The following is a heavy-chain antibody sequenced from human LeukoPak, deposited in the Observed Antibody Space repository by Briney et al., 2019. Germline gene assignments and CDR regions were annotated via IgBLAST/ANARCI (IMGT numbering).Heavy chain of an antibody. CDR3: ARDGYHYYGSGTYFGYYYMDV. V-gene: IGHV3-30*04. J-gene: IGHJ6*03. CDR1: GFTFSSYA. CDR2: ISYDGSNK. Sequence: GGSLRLSCAASGFTFSSYAMHWVRQAPGKGLEWVAVISYDGSNKYYADSVKGRFTISRDNAKNSLYLQMNSLRAEDTAVYYCARDGYHYYGSGTYFGYYYMDVWGKGTTVTISS. D-gene: IGHD3-10*01.